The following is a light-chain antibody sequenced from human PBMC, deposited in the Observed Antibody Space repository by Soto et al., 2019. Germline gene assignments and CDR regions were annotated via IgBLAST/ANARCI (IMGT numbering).Light chain of an antibody. CDR2: AVS. CDR3: QQYGGSSCT. Sequence: ELVLTQSPGTLSLSPGERATLSCRASQIVTNNYLAWYQHQPGQTPRLLTFAVSNRATGIPDRFSGGGSGPDFTLAISRLEPEDFGVYYCQQYGGSSCTFGQGTKVEIK. CDR1: QIVTNNY. V-gene: IGKV3-20*01. J-gene: IGKJ1*01.